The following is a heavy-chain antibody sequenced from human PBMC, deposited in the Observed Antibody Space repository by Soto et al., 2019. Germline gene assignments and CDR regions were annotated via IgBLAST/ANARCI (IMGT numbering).Heavy chain of an antibody. Sequence: GGSLRLSCAASGFTLNSYSMNWVRQAPGKGLEWVSSISSTSDYMYYEESVKGRFTVSRDNANNLLYPQMNSLRAEDTAVYYCARARSDSSGSSYYYGMDVWGQGTTVTVSS. V-gene: IGHV3-21*01. D-gene: IGHD3-22*01. CDR2: ISSTSDYM. CDR1: GFTLNSYS. CDR3: ARARSDSSGSSYYYGMDV. J-gene: IGHJ6*02.